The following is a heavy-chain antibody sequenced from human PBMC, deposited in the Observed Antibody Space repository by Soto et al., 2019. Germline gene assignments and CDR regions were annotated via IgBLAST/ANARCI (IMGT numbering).Heavy chain of an antibody. CDR2: INAGNGNT. Sequence: VQLVQSGAEVKKPGASVKVSCKASGYTFTSYAMHWVRQAPGQRLEWMGWINAGNGNTKYSQKFQGRVTITRDTSASTAYMELSSLRSEDTAVYYCARAPQPSPIPNWFDPWGQGTLVTVSS. CDR3: ARAPQPSPIPNWFDP. CDR1: GYTFTSYA. J-gene: IGHJ5*02. V-gene: IGHV1-3*01.